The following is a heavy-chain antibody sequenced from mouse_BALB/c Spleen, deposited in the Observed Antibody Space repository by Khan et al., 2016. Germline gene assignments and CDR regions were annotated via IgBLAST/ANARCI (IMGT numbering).Heavy chain of an antibody. Sequence: QIQLVQSGPELKKPGETVKISCKASGYTFTDYSIHWVKQAPGKGLKWMGWVNTETGEPTYADDFKGRFAFSLETSASTAYLQINNLKNEDTATYFCASPWLGRAWFAYWGQGTLVTGSA. CDR2: VNTETGEP. V-gene: IGHV9-2-1*01. J-gene: IGHJ3*01. CDR1: GYTFTDYS. D-gene: IGHD2-2*01. CDR3: ASPWLGRAWFAY.